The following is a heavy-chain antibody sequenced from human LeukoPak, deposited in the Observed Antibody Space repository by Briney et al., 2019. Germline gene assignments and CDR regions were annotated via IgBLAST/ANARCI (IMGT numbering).Heavy chain of an antibody. D-gene: IGHD5-18*01. Sequence: PGGSLRLSCAASGFTFSDYYMSWIRQAPGKGLEWVSYISSSGSTIYYADSVKGRFTISRDNSKNTLYLQMNSLRAEDTAVYYCAKARGYSYGYDYWGQGTLVTVSS. CDR3: AKARGYSYGYDY. CDR1: GFTFSDYY. CDR2: ISSSGSTI. J-gene: IGHJ4*02. V-gene: IGHV3-11*01.